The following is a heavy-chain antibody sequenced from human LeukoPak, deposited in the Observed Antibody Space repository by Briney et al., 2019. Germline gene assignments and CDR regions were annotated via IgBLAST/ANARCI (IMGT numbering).Heavy chain of an antibody. V-gene: IGHV4-59*12. CDR3: ARVLYESSGWYSAFDI. CDR1: RGSISSYY. Sequence: SGTLSLTCTVSRGSISSYYWRWIRQPPAKGLEWVGYIYYSGSTNHNPSLKSRVTISVDTSKNQFSLKLSSVTAADTAVYYCARVLYESSGWYSAFDIWGQGTMVTVSS. CDR2: IYYSGST. D-gene: IGHD6-19*01. J-gene: IGHJ3*02.